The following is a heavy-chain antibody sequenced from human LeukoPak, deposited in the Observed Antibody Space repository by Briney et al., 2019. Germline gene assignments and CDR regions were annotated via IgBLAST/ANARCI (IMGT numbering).Heavy chain of an antibody. D-gene: IGHD7-27*01. CDR2: IYYTET. CDR3: ATRKLGNDY. V-gene: IGHV4-59*01. J-gene: IGHJ4*02. CDR1: GGSISSYY. Sequence: PSETLSLTCTVSGGSISSYYWSWIRQPAGKGLEWIGYIYYTETSYNPSLKSRVTILADTSKNQFSLKLYSVTAADTAVYYCATRKLGNDYWGQGTLVTVSS.